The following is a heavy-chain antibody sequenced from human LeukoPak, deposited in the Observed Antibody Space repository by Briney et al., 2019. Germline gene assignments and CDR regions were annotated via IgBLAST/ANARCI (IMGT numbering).Heavy chain of an antibody. J-gene: IGHJ2*01. Sequence: EPSETLSLTCTVSGGSISSYYWSWIRQPPGKGLEWIGYIYYSGSTNYNPSLKSRVTISVDTSKNQFSLKLSSVTAADTAVYYCARRVVVVADTRYWYFDLWGRGTLVTVSS. V-gene: IGHV4-59*08. D-gene: IGHD2-15*01. CDR2: IYYSGST. CDR3: ARRVVVVADTRYWYFDL. CDR1: GGSISSYY.